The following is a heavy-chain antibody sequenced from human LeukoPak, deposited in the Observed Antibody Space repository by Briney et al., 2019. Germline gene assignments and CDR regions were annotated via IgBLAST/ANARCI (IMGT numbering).Heavy chain of an antibody. CDR3: AKTGARKYYYYGMDA. V-gene: IGHV3-9*01. CDR1: GFTFDDYA. J-gene: IGHJ6*02. CDR2: ISWNSGSI. Sequence: GGSLRLSCAASGFTFDDYAMHWVRQAPGKGLEWVSGISWNSGSIGYADSVKGRFTISRDNAKNSLYLQMDSLRAEDTALYYCAKTGARKYYYYGMDAWGQGTTVTVSS. D-gene: IGHD4/OR15-4a*01.